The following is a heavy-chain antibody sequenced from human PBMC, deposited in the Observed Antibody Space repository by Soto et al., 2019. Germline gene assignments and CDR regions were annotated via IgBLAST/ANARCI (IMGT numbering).Heavy chain of an antibody. V-gene: IGHV4-38-2*01. J-gene: IGHJ4*02. D-gene: IGHD3-10*01. CDR2: IYSGGST. CDR3: ARGPGGFGEFSLDY. CDR1: GYSISSGYY. Sequence: PSETLSLTCAVSGYSISSGYYWGCLRQPPGKGLEWIGRIYSGGSTNYNPSLKSRVTLSVDASKNQFSLKLTSVTAADTAVYYCARGPGGFGEFSLDYWGQGTLVPVSS.